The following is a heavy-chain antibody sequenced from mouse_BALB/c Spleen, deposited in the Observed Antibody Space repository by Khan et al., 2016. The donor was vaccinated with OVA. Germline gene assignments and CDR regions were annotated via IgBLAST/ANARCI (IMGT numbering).Heavy chain of an antibody. CDR1: GYSITSDYA. CDR2: ISYSGST. J-gene: IGHJ3*01. CDR3: ARRTGTWFAY. Sequence: EVQLKESGPGLVKPSQSLSLACTVTGYSITSDYAWNWIRQFPGNKLEWMGYISYSGSTSSNPSLKSRISITRDTSKNQFFLHLNSVTTEDTATYYWARRTGTWFAYWGQGTLVTVSA. D-gene: IGHD4-1*01. V-gene: IGHV3-2*02.